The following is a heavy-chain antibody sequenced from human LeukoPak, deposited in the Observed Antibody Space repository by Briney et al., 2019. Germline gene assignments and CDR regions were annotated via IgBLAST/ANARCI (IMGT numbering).Heavy chain of an antibody. J-gene: IGHJ4*02. CDR2: VSGSGGSA. CDR1: GFSFGGFA. V-gene: IGHV3-23*01. D-gene: IGHD6-19*01. CDR3: AKYSRGYGSAYIDY. Sequence: PGGSLRLSCEASGFSFGGFAMAWVRQAPGKGLEWVSTVSGSGGSAFYAGPVQGRFAISRDNAKNMVYLEMNSLRDGDTALYFCAKYSRGYGSAYIDYWGQGALVTVSS.